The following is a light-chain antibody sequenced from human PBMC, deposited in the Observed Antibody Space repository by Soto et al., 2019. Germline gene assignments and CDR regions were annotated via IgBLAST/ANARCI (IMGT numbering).Light chain of an antibody. CDR2: GAS. V-gene: IGKV3-20*01. CDR1: QSVSSTY. J-gene: IGKJ2*01. Sequence: EIVLTQSPGTLSLSPGERATLSCRASQSVSSTYLAWYQQKPGQAPRLLIYGASSRATAIPDRFSGSGYGTDFTLTISRLEPEDCAVYYCQQYSSSPRTFGQGTKLEIK. CDR3: QQYSSSPRT.